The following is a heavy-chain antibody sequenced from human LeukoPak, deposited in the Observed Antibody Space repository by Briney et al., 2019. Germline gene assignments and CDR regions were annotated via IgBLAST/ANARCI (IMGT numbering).Heavy chain of an antibody. CDR3: ARIRARITMIAGYYFDY. CDR2: ISAYNGNT. D-gene: IGHD3-22*01. J-gene: IGHJ4*02. CDR1: GYTFTSYG. Sequence: ASVKVSCKASGYTFTSYGISWVRQAPGQGLEWMGWISAYNGNTNYAQKLQGRVTMTTDTSTSTAYMELRSLRSDDTAVYYCARIRARITMIAGYYFDYWGQGTLVTVSS. V-gene: IGHV1-18*01.